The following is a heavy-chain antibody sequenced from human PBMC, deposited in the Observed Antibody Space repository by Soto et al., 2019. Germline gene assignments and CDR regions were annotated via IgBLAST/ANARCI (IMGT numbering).Heavy chain of an antibody. D-gene: IGHD3-22*01. Sequence: GASVKVSCKASGYTFTSYGISWVRQAPGQGLEWMGWISAYNGNTNYAQKLQGRVTMTTDTSTSTAYMELRSLRSDDTAVYYCARHDSSGYYYCFEFWGQGTLVTVAS. V-gene: IGHV1-18*01. J-gene: IGHJ4*02. CDR3: ARHDSSGYYYCFEF. CDR1: GYTFTSYG. CDR2: ISAYNGNT.